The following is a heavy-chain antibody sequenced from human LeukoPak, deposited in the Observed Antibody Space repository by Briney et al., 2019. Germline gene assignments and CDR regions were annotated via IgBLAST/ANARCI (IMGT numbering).Heavy chain of an antibody. V-gene: IGHV4-59*08. J-gene: IGHJ4*02. CDR3: ASGSYYFDY. D-gene: IGHD1-26*01. CDR2: IYYSGST. CDR1: GDSISSYY. Sequence: SETLSLTCTVYGDSISSYYWSWIRQPPGKGLEWIGYIYYSGSTKNNPSLKSRVTISVDTSKNQFSLKLSSVTAADTAVYYCASGSYYFDYWGQGTLVTVSS.